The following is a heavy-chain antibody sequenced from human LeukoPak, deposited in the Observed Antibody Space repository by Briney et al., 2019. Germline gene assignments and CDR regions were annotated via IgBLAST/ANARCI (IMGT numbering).Heavy chain of an antibody. J-gene: IGHJ6*02. D-gene: IGHD2-21*02. Sequence: GGSLRLSCAASRFTFSDYYMSWIRQAPGKGLEWVSYISSSGSTIYYADSVKGRFTISRDNAKNSLYLQMNSLRAEDTAVYYCAREYAYCGGDCYAGYYGMDVWGQGTTVTVSS. CDR2: ISSSGSTI. V-gene: IGHV3-11*01. CDR1: RFTFSDYY. CDR3: AREYAYCGGDCYAGYYGMDV.